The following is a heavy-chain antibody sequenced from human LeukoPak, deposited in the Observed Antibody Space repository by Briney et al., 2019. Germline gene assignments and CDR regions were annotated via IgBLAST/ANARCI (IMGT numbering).Heavy chain of an antibody. CDR2: FDPEDGET. V-gene: IGHV1-24*01. CDR1: GYTLTELS. J-gene: IGHJ5*02. CDR3: AREPVYDFWSGYYRNWFDP. D-gene: IGHD3-3*01. Sequence: ASVKVSCKVSGYTLTELSMHWVRQAPGKGLEWMGGFDPEDGETIYAQKFQGRVTMTEDTSTDTAYMELSSLRSEDTAVYYCAREPVYDFWSGYYRNWFDPWGQGTLVTVSS.